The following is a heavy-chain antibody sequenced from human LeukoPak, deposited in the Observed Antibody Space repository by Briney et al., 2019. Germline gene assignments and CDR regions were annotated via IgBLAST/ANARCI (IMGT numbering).Heavy chain of an antibody. CDR1: GFTFSSYS. D-gene: IGHD3-16*01. CDR3: ASQGGGKVAY. Sequence: GGSPRLSCAASGFTFSSYSMNWVRQAPGKGLEWVSSISSSSSYIYYADSVKGRFTISRDNAKNSLYLQMNSLRAEDTALYYCASQGGGKVAYWGQGTLVTVSS. CDR2: ISSSSSYI. V-gene: IGHV3-21*04. J-gene: IGHJ4*02.